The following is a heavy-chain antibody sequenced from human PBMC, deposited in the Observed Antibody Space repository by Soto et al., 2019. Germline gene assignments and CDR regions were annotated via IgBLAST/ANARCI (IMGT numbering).Heavy chain of an antibody. Sequence: QVQLVESGGGVVQPGRSLRLSCAASGFTFSSYGMHWVRQAPGKGLEWVAVIWYDGSNKYYADSVKGRFTISRDNYKNTLYLQMNSLRAEDTAVYYCARDKGYCSGGSCYGAFDIWGQGTMVTVSS. D-gene: IGHD2-15*01. CDR1: GFTFSSYG. J-gene: IGHJ3*02. V-gene: IGHV3-33*01. CDR2: IWYDGSNK. CDR3: ARDKGYCSGGSCYGAFDI.